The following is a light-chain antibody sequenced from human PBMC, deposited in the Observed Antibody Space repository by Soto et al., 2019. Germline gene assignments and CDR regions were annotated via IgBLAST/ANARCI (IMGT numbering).Light chain of an antibody. CDR3: LKDYNYPRK. V-gene: IGKV1-6*01. CDR1: QAIGTD. J-gene: IGKJ1*01. CDR2: AAS. Sequence: AIRITQSPSSLSASVGDRVTITCQASQAIGTDLGWYHQKPGKTPNLLIYAASSLQTGVPSRFRGSGSGTDFTLTISSLQPEDFATYYCLKDYNYPRKFGQGTKVDIK.